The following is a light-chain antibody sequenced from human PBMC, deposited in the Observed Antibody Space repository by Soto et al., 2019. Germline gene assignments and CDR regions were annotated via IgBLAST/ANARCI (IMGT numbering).Light chain of an antibody. CDR1: SSNIGRNY. V-gene: IGLV1-47*01. J-gene: IGLJ3*02. CDR2: RNN. CDR3: AAWEYSLSGYWV. Sequence: QSVLSQPPSASGTPGQRVTISGSGSSSNIGRNYVYWYQQVTGTAPKLLIFRNNQRPSGVPDRFSGSKSGTSASLAISGLRSEDEAYYFGAAWEYSLSGYWVFGGGTKVTVL.